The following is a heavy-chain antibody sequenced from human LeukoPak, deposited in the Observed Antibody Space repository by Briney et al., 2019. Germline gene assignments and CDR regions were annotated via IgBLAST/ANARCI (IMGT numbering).Heavy chain of an antibody. CDR3: SRSRASSGLLGY. J-gene: IGHJ4*02. CDR2: ISSSSGYI. Sequence: GGSLRLSCAASGLTFSSYSMNWVRQAPGKGLEWVSSISSSSGYIYYAGSVKGRFTISRDNAKNTLYLQMNSLRAEDTAVYYCSRSRASSGLLGYWGQGTLVTVSS. D-gene: IGHD6-19*01. V-gene: IGHV3-21*01. CDR1: GLTFSSYS.